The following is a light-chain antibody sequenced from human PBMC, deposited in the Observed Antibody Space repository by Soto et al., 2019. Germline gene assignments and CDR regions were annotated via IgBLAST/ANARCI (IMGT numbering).Light chain of an antibody. V-gene: IGKV1-39*01. J-gene: IGKJ1*01. CDR3: QQSYTIPWT. Sequence: DVQMTQSPSSLSASVGDRVTITCRASQNIGNFLNWYQQKPGKAPKLLIYPASSLQSGVPSRFSGSESGTDFTLTISSLQPEDFATYYCQQSYTIPWTFGQGTKVEIK. CDR2: PAS. CDR1: QNIGNF.